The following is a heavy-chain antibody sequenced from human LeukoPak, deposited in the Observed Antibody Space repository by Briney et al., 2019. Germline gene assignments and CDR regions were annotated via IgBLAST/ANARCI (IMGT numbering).Heavy chain of an antibody. J-gene: IGHJ3*02. V-gene: IGHV1-2*02. CDR2: INPNSGGT. CDR3: AREIGDDSSLNAFDI. Sequence: ASVKVSCKASGYTFTGYYMHWVRQAPGQGLEWMGWINPNSGGTNYAQKFQGSVTMTRDTSISTAYMELSRLRSDDTALYYCAREIGDDSSLNAFDIWGQGTMVTVSS. D-gene: IGHD3-22*01. CDR1: GYTFTGYY.